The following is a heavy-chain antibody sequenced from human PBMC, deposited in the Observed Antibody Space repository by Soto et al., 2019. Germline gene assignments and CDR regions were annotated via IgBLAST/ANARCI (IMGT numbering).Heavy chain of an antibody. Sequence: QVQLVESGGGVVQPGRSLRLSCAASGFTFSSYGMHWVRQAPGKGLEWVAVISYDGSNKYYADSVKGRFTISRDNSKNTLYLQMNSLRAEDTAVYYCAKDPSLPVKIPSYSYYGMAVGAKGPRSPSP. CDR1: GFTFSSYG. CDR3: AKDPSLPVKIPSYSYYGMAV. J-gene: IGHJ6*02. V-gene: IGHV3-30*18. CDR2: ISYDGSNK.